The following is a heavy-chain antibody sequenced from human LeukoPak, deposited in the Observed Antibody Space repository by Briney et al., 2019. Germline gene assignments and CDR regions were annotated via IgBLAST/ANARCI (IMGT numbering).Heavy chain of an antibody. D-gene: IGHD2-21*01. V-gene: IGHV4-34*01. CDR2: INHSGST. CDR1: DGSFIGYC. CDR3: ATGDPREDPYYRAAIDI. J-gene: IGHJ3*02. Sequence: SETLSLTCAVYDGSFIGYCWTWIRQPPGKGLEWIGEINHSGSTNYSQSLKSRVTIPVHTSKNQFSLKPTSVPAADTAGYVCATGDPREDPYYRAAIDIWGQGTMVTVSS.